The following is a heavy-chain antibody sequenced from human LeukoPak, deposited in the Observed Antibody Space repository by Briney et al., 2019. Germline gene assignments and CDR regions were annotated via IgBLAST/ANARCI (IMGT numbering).Heavy chain of an antibody. CDR2: ISGSGGST. CDR1: GFTVSSNY. V-gene: IGHV3-23*01. CDR3: AVATDFSVYYYYMDV. Sequence: GGSLRLSCAASGFTVSSNYMSWVRQAPGKGLEWVSAISGSGGSTSYADSVKGRFTISRDNAKNTLYLQMNSLRAEDTAVYYCAVATDFSVYYYYMDVWGKGTTVTVSS. D-gene: IGHD3-3*01. J-gene: IGHJ6*03.